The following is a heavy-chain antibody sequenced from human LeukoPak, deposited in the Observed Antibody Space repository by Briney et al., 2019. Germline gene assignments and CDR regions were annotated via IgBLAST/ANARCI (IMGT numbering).Heavy chain of an antibody. J-gene: IGHJ5*02. CDR1: GFTFSSYA. D-gene: IGHD6-13*01. Sequence: GGSLRLSCAASGFTFSSYAMSWVRQAPGKGLEWVSAISGSGGSIYYADSVKGRFTISRDNSKNTLYLQMNSLRAEDTAVYYCAKVSSSWYKNWFDPWGQGTLVTVSS. CDR2: ISGSGGSI. CDR3: AKVSSSWYKNWFDP. V-gene: IGHV3-23*01.